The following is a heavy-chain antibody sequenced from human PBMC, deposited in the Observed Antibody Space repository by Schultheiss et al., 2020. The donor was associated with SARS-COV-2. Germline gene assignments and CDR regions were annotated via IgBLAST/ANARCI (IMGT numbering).Heavy chain of an antibody. J-gene: IGHJ6*02. D-gene: IGHD3-3*01. CDR1: GFSFSSYA. V-gene: IGHV3-23*01. Sequence: GGSLRLSCAASGFSFSSYAMNWVRQAPGKGLEWVSAISGSGGSTYYADSVKGRFTISRDNSKNTLYLQMNSLRAEDTAVYYCAKGTTFGVATACMDVWGQGTTVTVSS. CDR3: AKGTTFGVATACMDV. CDR2: ISGSGGST.